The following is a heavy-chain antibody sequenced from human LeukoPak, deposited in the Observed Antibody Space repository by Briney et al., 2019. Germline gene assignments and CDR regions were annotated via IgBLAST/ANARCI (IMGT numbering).Heavy chain of an antibody. D-gene: IGHD3-22*01. CDR1: GYTFTGYY. CDR3: ARGTSRDYYDSSGHIDY. Sequence: ASVKVSCKASGYTFTGYYMHWVRQAPGQGLEWMGWINPNSGGTNYAQKFQGRVTMTRDTSISTAHMELSRLRSDDTAVYYCARGTSRDYYDSSGHIDYWGQGTLVTVSS. V-gene: IGHV1-2*02. CDR2: INPNSGGT. J-gene: IGHJ4*02.